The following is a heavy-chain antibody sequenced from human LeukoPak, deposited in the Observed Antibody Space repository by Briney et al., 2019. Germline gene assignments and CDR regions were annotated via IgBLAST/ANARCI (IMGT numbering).Heavy chain of an antibody. J-gene: IGHJ5*02. CDR2: IYHGGTT. D-gene: IGHD1-7*01. V-gene: IGHV4-4*02. CDR1: GGSITSNNW. Sequence: SGTLSLTCAVSGGSITSNNWWSWVRQPPGKGLDWIGEIYHGGTTNYNPSLKSRVTISLERSKNQFSLKLASVTAADTAVYYCARGFHTDQTNYFDPWGQGTLVTVSP. CDR3: ARGFHTDQTNYFDP.